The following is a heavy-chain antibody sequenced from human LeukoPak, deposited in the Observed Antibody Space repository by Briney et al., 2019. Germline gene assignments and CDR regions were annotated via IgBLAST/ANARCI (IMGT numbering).Heavy chain of an antibody. CDR1: GFTFSSYW. D-gene: IGHD3-9*01. J-gene: IGHJ6*03. CDR2: IKKDGSEK. V-gene: IGHV3-7*01. Sequence: GGSLRLSCAASGFTFSSYWMSWVRQAPGKGLEWVANIKKDGSEKYYVDSVKGRFTISRDNAKNSLYLQMNSLRAEDTAVYYCARDTRDYDILTDYYYYYMDVWGKGTTVTISS. CDR3: ARDTRDYDILTDYYYYYMDV.